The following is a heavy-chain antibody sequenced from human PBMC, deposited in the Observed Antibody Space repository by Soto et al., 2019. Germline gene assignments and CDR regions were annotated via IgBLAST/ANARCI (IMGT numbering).Heavy chain of an antibody. D-gene: IGHD3-22*01. V-gene: IGHV3-15*01. CDR2: IKSKNDGGTT. Sequence: EVQLVESGGGLVKPGGSLRLSCAASGFTFRKAWMSWVRQAPGKGLEWVGRIKSKNDGGTTDFAAPVKGRFTISRDDSKDTLYLQMNSLKTEDTAMYDCITVPWAVVVVNWCQGTLVTVSS. J-gene: IGHJ4*02. CDR3: ITVPWAVVVVN. CDR1: GFTFRKAW.